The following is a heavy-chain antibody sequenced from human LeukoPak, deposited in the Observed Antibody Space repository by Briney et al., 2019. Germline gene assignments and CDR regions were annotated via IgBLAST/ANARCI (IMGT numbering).Heavy chain of an antibody. Sequence: GGSLRLSCVASGFTFSSYEMNWVRQAPGKGLEWVSYISSSDNTIYYADSVKGRFTISRDNAKNSLYLQMNSLRAEDTAVYYCAREGGAGSWYYFDYWGQGTLVTVSS. CDR1: GFTFSSYE. CDR2: ISSSDNTI. V-gene: IGHV3-48*03. CDR3: AREGGAGSWYYFDY. D-gene: IGHD6-13*01. J-gene: IGHJ4*02.